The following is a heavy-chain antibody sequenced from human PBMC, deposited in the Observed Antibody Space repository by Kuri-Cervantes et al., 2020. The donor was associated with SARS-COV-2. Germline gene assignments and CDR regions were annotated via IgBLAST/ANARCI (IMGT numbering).Heavy chain of an antibody. CDR1: GFTVSSNY. CDR2: IYSGGST. D-gene: IGHD6-19*01. V-gene: IGHV3-53*01. J-gene: IGHJ4*02. Sequence: GESLKISCAASGFTVSSNYTSWVRQAPGKGLEWVSVIYSGGSTYYADSVKGRFTISRDNFKNTLYLQMNSLRVEDTAVYYCARDRGWYYFDYWGQGTLVTVSS. CDR3: ARDRGWYYFDY.